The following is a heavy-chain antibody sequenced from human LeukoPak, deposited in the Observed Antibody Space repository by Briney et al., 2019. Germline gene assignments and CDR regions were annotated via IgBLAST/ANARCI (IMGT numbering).Heavy chain of an antibody. D-gene: IGHD3-3*01. J-gene: IGHJ4*02. V-gene: IGHV3-20*04. CDR3: ARRVIGDYYFDY. CDR2: ITWNGGIT. CDR1: GFTFDDYA. Sequence: PGGSLRFSCAASGFTFDDYAMSWVRQVAGKGLEWVSGITWNGGITGYADSVKGRFTISRDNAKNSLYLQMNSLRAEDTALYYCARRVIGDYYFDYWGRGTLVTVSS.